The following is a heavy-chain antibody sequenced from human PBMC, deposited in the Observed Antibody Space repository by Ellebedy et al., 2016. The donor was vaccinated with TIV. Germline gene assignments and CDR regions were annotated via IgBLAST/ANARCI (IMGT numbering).Heavy chain of an antibody. D-gene: IGHD3-22*01. CDR1: GFTLSNYA. Sequence: GESLKISXSASGFTLSNYAMHWVRQAPGKGLEYVSAINTYGTNTYYADSVKGRFIISRDNSRSTLYLQMSSLRTEDTAVYYCVKDYRNEFHYYDSSFDIWGQGTMVTVSS. J-gene: IGHJ3*02. V-gene: IGHV3-64D*06. CDR2: INTYGTNT. CDR3: VKDYRNEFHYYDSSFDI.